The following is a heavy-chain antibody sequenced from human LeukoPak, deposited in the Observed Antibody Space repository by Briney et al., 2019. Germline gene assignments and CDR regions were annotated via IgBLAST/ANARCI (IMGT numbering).Heavy chain of an antibody. D-gene: IGHD6-13*01. Sequence: SETLSLTCTVSGGSISSYYWSWIRQPPGKGLEWIGYIYYSGSTDYNPSLKSRVTISVDTSKNQFSLNLSSVTAADTAVYCCARDVYSSSWYEFDYWGQGTLVTVSA. CDR2: IYYSGST. CDR3: ARDVYSSSWYEFDY. CDR1: GGSISSYY. J-gene: IGHJ4*02. V-gene: IGHV4-59*01.